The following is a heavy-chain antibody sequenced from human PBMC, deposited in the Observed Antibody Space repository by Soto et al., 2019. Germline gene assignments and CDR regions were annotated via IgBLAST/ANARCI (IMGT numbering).Heavy chain of an antibody. CDR1: GGSVSSDDYS. Sequence: QVQLQESSTGLVKPSQTLSVTCTVSGGSVSSDDYSWSWIRQHPGKGLEWIGYIRDSGSTYYNPSLEGRVTISVDTSKNQFSLRLRSVTAADTAVYYCARAMANYFDYWGQGTLVTASS. D-gene: IGHD2-8*01. V-gene: IGHV4-31*03. CDR2: IRDSGST. CDR3: ARAMANYFDY. J-gene: IGHJ4*02.